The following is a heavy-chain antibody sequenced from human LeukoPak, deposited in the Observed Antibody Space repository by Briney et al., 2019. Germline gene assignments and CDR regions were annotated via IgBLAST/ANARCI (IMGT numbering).Heavy chain of an antibody. CDR3: ARDWYCSGGSCYDCFDP. D-gene: IGHD2-15*01. J-gene: IGHJ5*02. Sequence: GASVKVSFKASGYSLCIYGISRVRQAPGQGLEWMGWISGYNDNPKYAQKFQGRVAMTTDTSTSTAYMDLRSLRTDDTAVYYCARDWYCSGGSCYDCFDPWGQGTLVTVSS. CDR1: GYSLCIYG. V-gene: IGHV1-18*01. CDR2: ISGYNDNP.